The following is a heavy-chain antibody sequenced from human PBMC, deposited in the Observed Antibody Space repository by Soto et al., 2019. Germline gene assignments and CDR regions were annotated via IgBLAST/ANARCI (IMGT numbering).Heavy chain of an antibody. J-gene: IGHJ4*02. Sequence: GGSLRLSCAASGFTFSSYAMSWVRQAPGKGLEWVSAISGSGGSTYYADSVKGRFTISRDNSKNTLYLQMNSLRAEDTAVYYCASTSITMIVVVITPHYFDYWGQGTLVTVSS. D-gene: IGHD3-22*01. CDR2: ISGSGGST. CDR1: GFTFSSYA. CDR3: ASTSITMIVVVITPHYFDY. V-gene: IGHV3-23*01.